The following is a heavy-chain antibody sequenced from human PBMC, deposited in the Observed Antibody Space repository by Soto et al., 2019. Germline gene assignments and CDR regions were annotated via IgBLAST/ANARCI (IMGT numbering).Heavy chain of an antibody. CDR3: ARVADYYYYGMDV. CDR1: GGSFSGYY. J-gene: IGHJ6*02. CDR2: INHSGST. Sequence: SETLSLTCTVYGGSFSGYYWSWLRQPPGKGRERIGEINHSGSTNYNPSLKSRVTISVDTSKNQFSLKLSSVTAADTAVYYCARVADYYYYGMDVWGQGTPVTVSS. V-gene: IGHV4-34*01.